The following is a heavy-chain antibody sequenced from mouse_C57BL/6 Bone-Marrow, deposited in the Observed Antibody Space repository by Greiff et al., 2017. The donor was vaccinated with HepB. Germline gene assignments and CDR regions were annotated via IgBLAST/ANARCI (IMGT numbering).Heavy chain of an antibody. CDR1: GFTFSSYG. Sequence: EVQVVESGGDLVKPGVSLKLSCAASGFTFSSYGMSWVRQTPDKRLEWVATISSGGSYTYYPDSVKGRFTISRDNAKNTLYLQMSSLKSEDTAMYYCARHGATVVDPFAYWGQGTLVTVSA. CDR3: ARHGATVVDPFAY. J-gene: IGHJ3*01. CDR2: ISSGGSYT. V-gene: IGHV5-6*01. D-gene: IGHD1-1*01.